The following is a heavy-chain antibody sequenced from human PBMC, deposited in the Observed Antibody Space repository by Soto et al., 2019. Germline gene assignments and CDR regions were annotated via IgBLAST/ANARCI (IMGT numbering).Heavy chain of an antibody. J-gene: IGHJ6*04. CDR3: ARDLSLGFLDV. Sequence: QVQLVQSGAEVKKPGSSVKVSCKASGGTFSSYTISWVRQAPGQGLEWMGRIIPILGIANYAQKFQGRVTITADKSPSTAYMELSSLRSEDTAVYYCARDLSLGFLDVWGKGTTVTVSS. D-gene: IGHD3-16*01. V-gene: IGHV1-69*08. CDR2: IIPILGIA. CDR1: GGTFSSYT.